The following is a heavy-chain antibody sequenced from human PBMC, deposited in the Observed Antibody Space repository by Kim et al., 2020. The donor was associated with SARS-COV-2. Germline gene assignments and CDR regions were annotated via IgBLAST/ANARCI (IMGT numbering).Heavy chain of an antibody. CDR1: GFSFSSRW. V-gene: IGHV3-74*01. CDR2: MNSDGSAT. CDR3: TKGGPRFALDY. J-gene: IGHJ4*01. D-gene: IGHD1-26*01. Sequence: GGSLRLSCAASGFSFSSRWMHWVRQAPGKGLVWVSQMNSDGSATSYADSVRGRFTISRDNARNTLYLQMNSLRVEDTALYYCTKGGPRFALDYWGHGILVTVSS.